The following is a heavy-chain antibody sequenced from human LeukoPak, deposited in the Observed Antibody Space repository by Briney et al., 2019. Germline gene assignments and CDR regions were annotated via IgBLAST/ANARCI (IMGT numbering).Heavy chain of an antibody. CDR3: ARAAAGYYYYYYYMDV. CDR1: GGSISSYF. J-gene: IGHJ6*03. CDR2: MHHSGSA. V-gene: IGHV4-59*01. Sequence: PSETLSLTCTVSGGSISSYFWSWVRQSPGKGLEWIGFMHHSGSANSNPSLKSRVTISMDTSKNQFSLKMSSVTAADTAVYYCARAAAGYYYYYYYMDVWGKGTTVTVSS. D-gene: IGHD6-13*01.